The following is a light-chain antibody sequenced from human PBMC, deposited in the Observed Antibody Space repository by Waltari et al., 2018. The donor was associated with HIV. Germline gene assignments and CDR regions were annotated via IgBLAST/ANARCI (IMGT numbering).Light chain of an antibody. J-gene: IGKJ1*01. CDR1: RSIGSW. CDR2: KAS. V-gene: IGKV1-5*03. CDR3: QQYESYWWT. Sequence: DIQMTQSPSTLSASVGDRVIITCRASRSIGSWLAWDQQKPGKAPKVLIYKASSLENGGPSRFSGSGSETEFTLTISSLQPDDFATYYCQQYESYWWTFGQGTKVEIK.